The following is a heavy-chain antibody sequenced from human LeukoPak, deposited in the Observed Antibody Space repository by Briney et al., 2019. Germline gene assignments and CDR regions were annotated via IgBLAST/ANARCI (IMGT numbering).Heavy chain of an antibody. CDR1: GFTFSSYS. V-gene: IGHV3-21*01. Sequence: GGSLRLSCAASGFTFSSYSMNWVRQAPGKGLEWVSSISSSSSYIYYADSVKGRFTISRDNANNSLYLQMNSLRAEDTAVYYCARTQSPNTRWRDAFDIWGQGTMVTVSS. J-gene: IGHJ3*02. D-gene: IGHD2-8*01. CDR3: ARTQSPNTRWRDAFDI. CDR2: ISSSSSYI.